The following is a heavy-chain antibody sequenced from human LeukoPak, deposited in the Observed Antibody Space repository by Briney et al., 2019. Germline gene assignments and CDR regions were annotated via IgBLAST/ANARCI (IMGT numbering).Heavy chain of an antibody. Sequence: PGGSLRLSCAASGFTFSSYNMNWVRQAPGKGLEWVSAISGSGGSTYYADSVKGRFTISRDNSKNTLYLQMNSLRAEDTAVYYCAKGRIVGAYFLYWGQGTLVTVSS. CDR2: ISGSGGST. J-gene: IGHJ4*02. V-gene: IGHV3-23*01. CDR3: AKGRIVGAYFLY. D-gene: IGHD1-26*01. CDR1: GFTFSSYN.